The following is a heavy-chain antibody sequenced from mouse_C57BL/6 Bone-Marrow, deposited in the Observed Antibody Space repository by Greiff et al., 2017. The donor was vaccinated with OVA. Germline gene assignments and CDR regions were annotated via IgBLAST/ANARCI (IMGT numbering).Heavy chain of an antibody. Sequence: QVQLQQPGAELVRPGSSVKLSCKASGYTFTSYWMDWVKQRPGQGLEWIGNIYPSESETHYNQKFKDKATLTVDKSSSTAYMQLSSLTSEDSAVYYCARGGYLYYFDYWGQGTTLTVSS. CDR1: GYTFTSYW. J-gene: IGHJ2*01. V-gene: IGHV1-61*01. D-gene: IGHD2-3*01. CDR2: IYPSESET. CDR3: ARGGYLYYFDY.